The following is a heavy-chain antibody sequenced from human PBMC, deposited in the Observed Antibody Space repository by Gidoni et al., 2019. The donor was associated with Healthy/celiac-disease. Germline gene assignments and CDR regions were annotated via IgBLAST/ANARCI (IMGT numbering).Heavy chain of an antibody. Sequence: EVQLLESGGGLVQPGGSLRLSCAASGFTFSSYAMSWVRQAPGKGLEWVSAISGSGGSTYYADSVKGRFTISRDNSKNTLYLQMNSLRAEDTAVYYCAKDLEYYYDSSGYHGPPDYWGQGTLVTVSS. D-gene: IGHD3-22*01. V-gene: IGHV3-23*01. CDR1: GFTFSSYA. CDR2: ISGSGGST. CDR3: AKDLEYYYDSSGYHGPPDY. J-gene: IGHJ4*02.